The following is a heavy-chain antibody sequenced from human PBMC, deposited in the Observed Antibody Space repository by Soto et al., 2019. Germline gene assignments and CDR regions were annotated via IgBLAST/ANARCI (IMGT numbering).Heavy chain of an antibody. V-gene: IGHV4-30-4*01. J-gene: IGHJ6*02. CDR3: ARLNGYCISTNCHGYYGMDV. CDR1: GGSISSGYYY. D-gene: IGHD2-2*03. Sequence: SETLSLTCTVSGGSISSGYYYWSWIRQPPGKGLEWIGYIYYSGSTYYNPSLKSRVTISVDTSKNQFSLKLSSVTAADTAVYYCARLNGYCISTNCHGYYGMDVWGQGTTVTVS. CDR2: IYYSGST.